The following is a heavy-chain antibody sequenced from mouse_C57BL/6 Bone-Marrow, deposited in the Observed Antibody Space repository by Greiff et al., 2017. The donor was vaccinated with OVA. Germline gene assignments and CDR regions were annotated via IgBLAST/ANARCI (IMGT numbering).Heavy chain of an antibody. Sequence: QVQLQQSGPGLVQPSQSLSITCTVSGFSLTSYGVHWVRQSPGKGLEWLGVIWSGGSTDYNAAFISRLSISKDNSKSQVFVKMNSRQADDTARYYCARTDFYYYGSNYYAMDYWGQGTSVTVSS. J-gene: IGHJ4*01. CDR1: GFSLTSYG. CDR3: ARTDFYYYGSNYYAMDY. CDR2: IWSGGST. D-gene: IGHD1-1*01. V-gene: IGHV2-2*01.